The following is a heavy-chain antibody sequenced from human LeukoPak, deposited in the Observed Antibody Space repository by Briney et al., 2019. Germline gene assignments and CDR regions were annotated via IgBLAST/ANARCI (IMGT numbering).Heavy chain of an antibody. CDR3: ATSPMWFGELFGSYYMDV. CDR2: IYPSGTT. CDR1: GYSISSGYY. D-gene: IGHD3-10*01. Sequence: PSETLSLTCTVSGYSISSGYYWGWIRQPPGKGLEWIGNIYPSGTTYYNPSLKTRVTISVDTSKNQFSLKLSSVTAADTAVYYCATSPMWFGELFGSYYMDVWGKGTTVTISS. V-gene: IGHV4-38-2*02. J-gene: IGHJ6*03.